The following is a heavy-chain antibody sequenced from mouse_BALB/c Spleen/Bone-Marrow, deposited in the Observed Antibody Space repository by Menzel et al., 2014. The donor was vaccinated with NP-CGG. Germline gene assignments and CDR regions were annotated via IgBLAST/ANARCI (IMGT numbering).Heavy chain of an antibody. V-gene: IGHV1S135*01. J-gene: IGHJ4*01. Sequence: VQLQQSGPELVKPGASVKVSCKASGYASTGYNMYWVKQRHGTSLEWIGYIDPYSGGTNYNQKFKGKATLTVDKSSTTAYMHLNSLTSEDSAVYYCAREQTRAMDHWGQGTSVTVSS. CDR3: AREQTRAMDH. CDR2: IDPYSGGT. D-gene: IGHD3-1*01. CDR1: GYASTGYN.